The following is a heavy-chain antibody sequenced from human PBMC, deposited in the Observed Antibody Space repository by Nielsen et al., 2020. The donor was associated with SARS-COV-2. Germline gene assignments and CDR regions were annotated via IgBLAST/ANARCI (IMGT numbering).Heavy chain of an antibody. CDR1: GYTFTSYA. V-gene: IGHV1-3*01. J-gene: IGHJ6*02. CDR2: INAGNGNT. Sequence: ASVQVSCKASGYTFTSYAMHWVRQAPGQRLEWMGWINAGNGNTKYSQKFQGRVTITRDTSASTAYMELSSMRSEDTAVYYCAIRFLEWLLSGMDVWGQGTTVTVSS. CDR3: AIRFLEWLLSGMDV. D-gene: IGHD3-3*01.